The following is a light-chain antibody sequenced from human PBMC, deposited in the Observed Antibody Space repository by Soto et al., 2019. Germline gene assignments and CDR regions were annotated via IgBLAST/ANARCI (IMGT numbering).Light chain of an antibody. CDR3: QQYYTTPWT. Sequence: DTVMTQSPDSLAVSLGERATIDCKSRQSVLYSSNNKNYLAWYQQKPGQPPKLLIYWASTRESGVPDRFSGSGSGTDFTLTISSLQAEDVAVYYCQQYYTTPWTFGQGTKVEIK. CDR2: WAS. J-gene: IGKJ1*01. CDR1: QSVLYSSNNKNY. V-gene: IGKV4-1*01.